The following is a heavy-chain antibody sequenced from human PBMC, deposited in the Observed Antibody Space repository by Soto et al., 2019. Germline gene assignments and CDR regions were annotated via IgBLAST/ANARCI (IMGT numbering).Heavy chain of an antibody. V-gene: IGHV4-30-2*01. Sequence: PSETLSLTCAVSGGSISSGGYSWSWIRQPPGKGLEWIGYIYHSGSTYYNPSLKSRVTISVDRSKNQFSLKLSSVTAADTAVYYCARARRGAIHRGHNWFDPWGQGTLVTVSS. CDR1: GGSISSGGYS. CDR3: ARARRGAIHRGHNWFDP. CDR2: IYHSGST. D-gene: IGHD1-26*01. J-gene: IGHJ5*02.